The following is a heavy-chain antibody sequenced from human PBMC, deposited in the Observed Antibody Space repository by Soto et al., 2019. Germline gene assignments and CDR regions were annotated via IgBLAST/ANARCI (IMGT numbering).Heavy chain of an antibody. CDR3: ARSVAVPGAHIDY. V-gene: IGHV4-59*01. CDR1: GGSISGSY. J-gene: IGHJ4*02. D-gene: IGHD6-19*01. CDR2: VYYTGST. Sequence: ETLSLTCSVSGGSISGSYWSWIRQSPGKGLEWLGYVYYTGSTNYSPPLRSRVSISVDTSKNEFSLRLSSVTAADTAVYFCARSVAVPGAHIDYWGQGTQVTVSS.